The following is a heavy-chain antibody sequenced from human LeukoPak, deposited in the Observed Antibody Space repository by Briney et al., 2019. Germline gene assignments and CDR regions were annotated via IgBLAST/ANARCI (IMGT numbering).Heavy chain of an antibody. CDR1: GGSISSYY. D-gene: IGHD6-25*01. J-gene: IGHJ4*02. CDR3: ARVSSGAFDY. V-gene: IGHV4-59*01. Sequence: SETLSLTCTVSGGSISSYYWIWIRQPPGRGLEWVGYMSDSGSTNYNPSLKSRVTISVDTSKNQFSLKLSSVTAADTAVYYCARVSSGAFDYWGRGTLVTVSS. CDR2: MSDSGST.